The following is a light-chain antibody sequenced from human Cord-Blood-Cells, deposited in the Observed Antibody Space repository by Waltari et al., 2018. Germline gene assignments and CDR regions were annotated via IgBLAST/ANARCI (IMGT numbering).Light chain of an antibody. CDR1: LRDVGGYTY. CDR3: SSYTSSSNVV. J-gene: IGLJ2*01. CDR2: DVS. Sequence: QSALTQPPSVSGSPGQSITISCTGTLRDVGGYTYFSWYQQHPGKAPKRMMYDVSNRPSGVSNRVSGSKYCNTASLTISGLQAEDEADYYCSSYTSSSNVVCGGGTKLTVL. V-gene: IGLV2-14*01.